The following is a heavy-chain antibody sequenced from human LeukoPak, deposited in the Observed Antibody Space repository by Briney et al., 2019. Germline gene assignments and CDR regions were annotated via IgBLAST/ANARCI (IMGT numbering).Heavy chain of an antibody. J-gene: IGHJ4*02. V-gene: IGHV3-30*02. CDR3: AKDKLWGEDYFDY. D-gene: IGHD3-16*01. Sequence: GGSLRLSCAASGFTFSNYGMHWVRQAPGKGLKWVAFMRYDAITQYYSDSVKGRFTISRDNSKNTLYLQMNSLRAEDTAIYYCAKDKLWGEDYFDYWGQGTLVTVSP. CDR1: GFTFSNYG. CDR2: MRYDAITQ.